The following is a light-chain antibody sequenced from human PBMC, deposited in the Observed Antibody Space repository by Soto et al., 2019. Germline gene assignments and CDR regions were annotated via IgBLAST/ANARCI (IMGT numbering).Light chain of an antibody. J-gene: IGKJ4*01. CDR2: AAS. CDR1: QGIRND. Sequence: AIQMTQSPSSLSASVGDRVTITCRASQGIRNDLGWYQQKPGKAPKLLIYAASSLQSGVPSRFSGSGSGTDFTLTISSLQPEDFATYYGLQDYNYPKLTFGGGTKVDIK. CDR3: LQDYNYPKLT. V-gene: IGKV1-6*01.